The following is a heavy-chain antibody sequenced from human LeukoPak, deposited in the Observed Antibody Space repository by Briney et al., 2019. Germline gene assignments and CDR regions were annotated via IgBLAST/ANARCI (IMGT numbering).Heavy chain of an antibody. D-gene: IGHD2-15*01. CDR1: CDSISNYH. V-gene: IGHV4-59*08. J-gene: IGHJ4*02. Sequence: SETLSLTCTVSCDSISNYHWTLIRQPPGRGLELVGYVYYSGSTNYNPSLKSRVTISLDTSNNQFSLKLSSVTAADTAIYYCATYTRHCSGGTCYSIDYWGQGTLVTVSS. CDR3: ATYTRHCSGGTCYSIDY. CDR2: VYYSGST.